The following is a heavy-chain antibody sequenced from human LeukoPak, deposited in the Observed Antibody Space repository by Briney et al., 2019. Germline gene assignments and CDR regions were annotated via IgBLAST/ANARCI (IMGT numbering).Heavy chain of an antibody. V-gene: IGHV4-39*01. J-gene: IGHJ4*02. CDR1: GASITRSTYY. CDR3: AGQAFVWGILPGY. CDR2: IYYSGST. Sequence: PSETLSLTCTVSGASITRSTYYWGWIRQPPGKGLEWIGCIYYSGSTYYNPSLKSRVTLSIDTSKSQFSLRLSSVTAADTAVYSCAGQAFVWGILPGYWGKGTLVTVSS. D-gene: IGHD3-16*01.